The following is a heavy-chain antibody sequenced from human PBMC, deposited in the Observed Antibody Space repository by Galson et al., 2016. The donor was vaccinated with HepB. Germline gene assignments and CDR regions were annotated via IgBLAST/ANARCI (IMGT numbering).Heavy chain of an antibody. D-gene: IGHD2-15*01. V-gene: IGHV1-69*13. J-gene: IGHJ6*02. Sequence: SVKVSCKASGGTFRDYGINWVRQAPGQGLEWMGGIIPMFDKKNYAQKFQGRVTITADESTSTAYMDLGSLRSDDTAVYYCATQKDIAEVLVGSPAYFYYYGLGVWGQGTTVTVSS. CDR2: IIPMFDKK. CDR3: ATQKDIAEVLVGSPAYFYYYGLGV. CDR1: GGTFRDYG.